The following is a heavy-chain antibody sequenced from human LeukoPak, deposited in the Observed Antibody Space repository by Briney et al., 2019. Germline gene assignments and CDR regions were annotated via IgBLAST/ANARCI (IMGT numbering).Heavy chain of an antibody. Sequence: GGSLRLSCAASGFTFSNAWMSWVRQAPGKGLEWVGRIKSKTDGGTTDYAAPVKGRFTTSRDDSKTTLYLQMNSLKTEDTAVYYCTTSSLRFLEWLSTDAFDIWGQGTMVTVSS. J-gene: IGHJ3*02. CDR2: IKSKTDGGTT. CDR3: TTSSLRFLEWLSTDAFDI. D-gene: IGHD3-3*01. CDR1: GFTFSNAW. V-gene: IGHV3-15*01.